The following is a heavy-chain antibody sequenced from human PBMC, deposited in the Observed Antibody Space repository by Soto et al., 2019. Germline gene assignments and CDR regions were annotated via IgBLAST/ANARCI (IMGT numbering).Heavy chain of an antibody. CDR3: ARGRYCLTGRCFPNWFDS. J-gene: IGHJ5*01. Sequence: KTSETLSLTCSVSGDSISTIDYFWAWIHQPPGQALEYIGYIYKTATTYYNPSFESRVAISLDTSKSQFSLNVTSVTAPDTAVYFCARGRYCLTGRCFPNWFDSWGPGTLVTVSS. D-gene: IGHD2-15*01. V-gene: IGHV4-30-4*01. CDR2: IYKTATT. CDR1: GDSISTIDYF.